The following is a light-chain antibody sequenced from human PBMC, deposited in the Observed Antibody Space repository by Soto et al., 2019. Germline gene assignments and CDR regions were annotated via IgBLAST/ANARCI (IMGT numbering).Light chain of an antibody. V-gene: IGKV3-20*01. J-gene: IGKJ1*01. CDR2: GAS. CDR3: QQFAGLWT. CDR1: QSVSNTY. Sequence: EIVLTQSPGTLSLSPGERATLSCRASQSVSNTYLAWYQQKPGQAPRLLIYGASSRATGIPDRFSGSGSGTDFPLTISRLEPEDFAVYYCQQFAGLWTFGQGTKVEIK.